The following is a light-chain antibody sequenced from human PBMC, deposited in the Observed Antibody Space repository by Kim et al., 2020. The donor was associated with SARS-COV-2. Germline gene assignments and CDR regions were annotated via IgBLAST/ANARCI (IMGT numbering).Light chain of an antibody. V-gene: IGKV1-39*01. CDR3: QQSHTAPLLT. Sequence: DIQMTQSPSSLAASVGDRVTIACRASQSISTYLNWYQQKSGKAPKLLIYAASRLQTGVPSRFSGSGSGTDFTLTISSLQPEDFATYYCQQSHTAPLLTFGGGTKVDIK. CDR2: AAS. CDR1: QSISTY. J-gene: IGKJ4*01.